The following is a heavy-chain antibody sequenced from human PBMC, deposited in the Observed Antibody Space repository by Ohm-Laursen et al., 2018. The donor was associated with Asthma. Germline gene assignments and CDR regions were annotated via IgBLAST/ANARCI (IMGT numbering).Heavy chain of an antibody. CDR3: ARTDTVYYYDRSGSSQTNDAFDI. V-gene: IGHV4-39*01. CDR1: GGSISSSSYY. D-gene: IGHD3-22*01. J-gene: IGHJ3*02. CDR2: IYYSGST. Sequence: SETLSLTCTVSGGSISSSSYYWGWIRQPPGKGLEWIGNIYYSGSTYSNPSLKSRVTISVDTSKNQFSLKLSSVTAADTAVYFCARTDTVYYYDRSGSSQTNDAFDIWGQGTMVTVSS.